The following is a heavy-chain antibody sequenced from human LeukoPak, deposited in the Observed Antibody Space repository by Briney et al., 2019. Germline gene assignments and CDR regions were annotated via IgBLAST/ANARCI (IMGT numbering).Heavy chain of an antibody. Sequence: SETLSLTCTVSGGSISSGGYYWSWIRQPPGKGLEWIGCIYHSGSTYYNPSLKSRVTISVDRSKNQFSLKLSSVTAADTAVYYCARDVRENYYDSNGAFDIWGQGTMVTVSS. CDR3: ARDVRENYYDSNGAFDI. J-gene: IGHJ3*02. D-gene: IGHD3-22*01. V-gene: IGHV4-30-2*01. CDR1: GGSISSGGYY. CDR2: IYHSGST.